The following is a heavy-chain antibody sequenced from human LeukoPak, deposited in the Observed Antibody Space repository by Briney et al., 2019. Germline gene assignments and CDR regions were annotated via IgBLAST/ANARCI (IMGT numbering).Heavy chain of an antibody. CDR1: GFTFSSYA. J-gene: IGHJ6*03. CDR2: ISYDGSNK. Sequence: GGSLRLSCAASGFTFSSYAMHWVRQAPGKGLEWVAVISYDGSNKYYADSVKGRFTISRDNSKNTLYLRMNSLRAEDTAVYYCARDHVTYYYYYMDVWGKGTTVTISS. D-gene: IGHD2-21*02. V-gene: IGHV3-30*04. CDR3: ARDHVTYYYYYMDV.